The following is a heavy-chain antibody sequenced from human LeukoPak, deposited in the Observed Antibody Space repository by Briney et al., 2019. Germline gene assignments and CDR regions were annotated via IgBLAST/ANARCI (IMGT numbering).Heavy chain of an antibody. CDR1: GGSISTGDYY. CDR2: IYYTGST. V-gene: IGHV4-30-4*08. CDR3: ARGDFAYYFDY. Sequence: PSETLSLTXTVSGGSISTGDYYWSCIRQPPGKGLEWIGYIYYTGSTYYNPSLKSRVTISVDTSKNQFSLKLSSVTAADTAVYYCARGDFAYYFDYWGQGTLVTVSS. J-gene: IGHJ4*02.